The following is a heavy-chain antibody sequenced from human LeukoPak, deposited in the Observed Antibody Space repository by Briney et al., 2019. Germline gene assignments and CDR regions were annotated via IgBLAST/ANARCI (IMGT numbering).Heavy chain of an antibody. V-gene: IGHV1-46*01. D-gene: IGHD3-22*01. J-gene: IGHJ4*02. CDR3: ARGEEIVVVITTYFDY. CDR1: GYTFTGYY. Sequence: ASVKVSCKASGYTFTGYYMHWVRQAPGQGLEWMGIINPSGGSTSYAQKFQGRVTMTRDTSTSTVYMELSSLRSEDTAVYYCARGEEIVVVITTYFDYWGQGTLVTVSS. CDR2: INPSGGST.